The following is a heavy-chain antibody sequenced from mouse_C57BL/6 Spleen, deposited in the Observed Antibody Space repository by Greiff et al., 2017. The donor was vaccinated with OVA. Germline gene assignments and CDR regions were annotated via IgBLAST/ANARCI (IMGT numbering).Heavy chain of an antibody. J-gene: IGHJ1*03. Sequence: EVKLVESEGGLVQPGSSMKLSCTASGFTFSDYYMAWVRQVPEKGLEWVANINYDGSSTYYLDSLKSRFIISRDNAKNILYLQMSSLKSEDTATCYCAREGDGYRYFDVWGTGTTVTVSS. CDR3: AREGDGYRYFDV. CDR1: GFTFSDYY. D-gene: IGHD2-3*01. CDR2: INYDGSST. V-gene: IGHV5-16*01.